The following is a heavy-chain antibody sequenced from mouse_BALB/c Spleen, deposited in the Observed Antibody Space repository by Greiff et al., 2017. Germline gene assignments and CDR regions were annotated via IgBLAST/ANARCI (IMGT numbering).Heavy chain of an antibody. V-gene: IGHV1-80*01. J-gene: IGHJ3*01. D-gene: IGHD2-1*01. CDR3: ARYGKQGTGIAY. CDR1: GYAFSSYW. CDR2: IYPGDGDT. Sequence: VQLQESGAELVRPGSSVKISCKASGYAFSSYWMHWVKQRPGQGLEWIGQIYPGDGDTNYNGKFKGKATLTADKSSSTAYMQLSSLTSEDSAVYFCARYGKQGTGIAYWGQGTRVTVAA.